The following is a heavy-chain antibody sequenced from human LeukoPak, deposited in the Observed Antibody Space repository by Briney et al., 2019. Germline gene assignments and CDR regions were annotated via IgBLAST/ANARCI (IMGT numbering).Heavy chain of an antibody. D-gene: IGHD6-13*01. V-gene: IGHV3-23*01. CDR2: ISGSGGST. Sequence: GGSLRLSCVVSGFTFSSYAMSWVRQAPGKGLEWFSGISGSGGSTYYADSVKGRFTISRDNAKNSLYLQMNSLRAEDTAVYYCARETPYSSSWTVFDYWGQGTLVTVSS. CDR3: ARETPYSSSWTVFDY. J-gene: IGHJ4*02. CDR1: GFTFSSYA.